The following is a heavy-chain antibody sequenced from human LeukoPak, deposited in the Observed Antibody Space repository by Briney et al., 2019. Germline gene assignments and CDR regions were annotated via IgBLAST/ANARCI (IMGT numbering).Heavy chain of an antibody. CDR1: GYTFTGYY. D-gene: IGHD2-2*01. CDR2: INPNSGGT. CDR3: ARDIFLTAGGSTSED. V-gene: IGHV1-2*02. Sequence: ASVKVSCKASGYTFTGYYMHWVRQAPGQGLEWMGWINPNSGGTNYAQKFQGRVTMNRDTSISTAYMELSRLRSDDTAVYYCARDIFLTAGGSTSEDWGQGTLVTVSS. J-gene: IGHJ4*02.